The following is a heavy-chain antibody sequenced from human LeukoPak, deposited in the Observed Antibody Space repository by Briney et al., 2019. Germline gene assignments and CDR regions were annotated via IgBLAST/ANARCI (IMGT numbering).Heavy chain of an antibody. CDR1: GDSVSSNSAA. V-gene: IGHV6-1*01. Sequence: SQTLSLTCAISGDSVSSNSAAWNWIRQSPSRGLEWLGRTYYRSKWYNDYAVSVKSRITINPDTSKNQFSLQLNSVTPEDTAVYYCARDRGSGWYNAYYYYMDVWGKGTTVTISS. J-gene: IGHJ6*03. D-gene: IGHD6-19*01. CDR2: TYYRSKWYN. CDR3: ARDRGSGWYNAYYYYMDV.